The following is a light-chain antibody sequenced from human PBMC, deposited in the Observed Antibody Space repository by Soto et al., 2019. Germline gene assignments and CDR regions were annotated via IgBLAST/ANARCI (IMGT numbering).Light chain of an antibody. J-gene: IGKJ4*01. CDR1: QGIRND. Sequence: AVQMTQSPSSLSASVGDRVTISCRASQGIRNDLGWFQQKPGKAPKLLIYAASTLQSGVPSRFSGSGSGTDFTLTISSLQPEDFATYYCLQDYSYPLTFGGGTKVEIK. CDR2: AAS. V-gene: IGKV1-6*01. CDR3: LQDYSYPLT.